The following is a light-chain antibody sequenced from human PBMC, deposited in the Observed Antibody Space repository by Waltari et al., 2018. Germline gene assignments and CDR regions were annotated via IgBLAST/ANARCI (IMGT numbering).Light chain of an antibody. J-gene: IGKJ5*01. Sequence: EVVLTQSPATLSLSPGDRATLSCRASQRVSNSLAWYRQKPGQAPSLLIYDASTRAAGIPGRFSGSGSGTDFTLTISSLEPEDFAVYYCQLRTGWPMTFGQGTRLEIK. CDR2: DAS. CDR3: QLRTGWPMT. V-gene: IGKV3-11*01. CDR1: QRVSNS.